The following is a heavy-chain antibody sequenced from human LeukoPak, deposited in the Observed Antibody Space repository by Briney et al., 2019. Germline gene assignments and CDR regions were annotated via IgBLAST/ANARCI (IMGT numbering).Heavy chain of an antibody. CDR1: GFTVSSNY. D-gene: IGHD3-10*01. J-gene: IGHJ4*02. CDR3: ARGDSGSYPY. V-gene: IGHV3-66*01. CDR2: IYSGGST. Sequence: PGGSLRLSCAVSGFTVSSNYMSWVRQAPGKGLEWVSVIYSGGSTYYADSVKGRFTISRDNSKNTLYLQMNSLRAEDTAVYYCARGDSGSYPYWGQGTLVTVSS.